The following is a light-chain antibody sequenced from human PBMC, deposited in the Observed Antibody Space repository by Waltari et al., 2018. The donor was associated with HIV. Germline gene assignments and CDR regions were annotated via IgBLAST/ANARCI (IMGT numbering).Light chain of an antibody. V-gene: IGLV2-14*01. Sequence: QSALTQPASVSGSPGQSITISCTGTSSDVGGYNYVSWYQQHPGNAPKLMIYEVSNLPSGVSNRFSGSKSGNTASLTISGLQAEDEADYYCSSYTSSSSVVFGGGTKLTVL. CDR3: SSYTSSSSVV. CDR2: EVS. CDR1: SSDVGGYNY. J-gene: IGLJ2*01.